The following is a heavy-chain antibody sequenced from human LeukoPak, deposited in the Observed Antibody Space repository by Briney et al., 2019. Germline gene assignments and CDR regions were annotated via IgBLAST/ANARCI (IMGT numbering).Heavy chain of an antibody. CDR3: ARKVYHRFDY. CDR2: IRGSGGDT. D-gene: IGHD2-2*01. J-gene: IGHJ4*02. CDR1: GFTFSSYA. V-gene: IGHV3-23*01. Sequence: GGSLRLSCAASGFTFSSYAMSWVRQAPGQGLEWVSTIRGSGGDTYYADSVRGRFTISRDNSKNTLYLQMNSLRADDTAVYYCARKVYHRFDYWGQGTLVTVSS.